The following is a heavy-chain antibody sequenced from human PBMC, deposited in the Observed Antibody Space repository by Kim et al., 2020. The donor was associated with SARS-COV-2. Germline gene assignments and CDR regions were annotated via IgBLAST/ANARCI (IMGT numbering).Heavy chain of an antibody. Sequence: STNYNPSIKSRVTISVDTSENQFSRKLSSVTAADTAVYYCARHGGTTLDYWGQGTLVTVSS. D-gene: IGHD1-7*01. J-gene: IGHJ4*02. CDR3: ARHGGTTLDY. CDR2: ST. V-gene: IGHV4-34*01.